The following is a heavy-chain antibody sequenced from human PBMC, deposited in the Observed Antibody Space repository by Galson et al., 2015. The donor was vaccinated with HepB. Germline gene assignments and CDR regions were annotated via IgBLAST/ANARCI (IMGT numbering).Heavy chain of an antibody. CDR1: GFTFSPYS. CDR2: ISSSSGTI. V-gene: IGHV3-48*01. CDR3: ARRGGSSSWTPFAL. Sequence: SLRLSCAASGFTFSPYSMNWVRQAPEKGLEWISYISSSSGTIYYADSVKGRFTISRDNGNSELYLQMNSLRAEDTALYYCARRGGSSSWTPFALWGQGTLVIVSS. D-gene: IGHD6-13*01. J-gene: IGHJ4*02.